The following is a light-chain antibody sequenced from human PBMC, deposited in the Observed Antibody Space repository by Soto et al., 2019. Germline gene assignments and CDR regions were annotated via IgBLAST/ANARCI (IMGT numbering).Light chain of an antibody. CDR3: QQYISGWT. CDR2: DAS. V-gene: IGKV1-5*01. J-gene: IGKJ1*01. Sequence: DIQMTRSPSTLSASVGERVTITCRASQSISSRLAWYQQKPGKAPKLLIYDASNLESGVPSRFSGSGSGTEFTLTISSLQPDDFATYYCQQYISGWTFGQGTKVDIK. CDR1: QSISSR.